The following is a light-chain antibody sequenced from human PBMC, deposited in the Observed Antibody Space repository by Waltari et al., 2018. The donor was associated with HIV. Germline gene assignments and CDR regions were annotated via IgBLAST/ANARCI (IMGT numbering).Light chain of an antibody. CDR3: QQYSTLGT. CDR1: QSVGIW. V-gene: IGKV1-5*03. CDR2: RAS. J-gene: IGKJ1*01. Sequence: DIQMTQSPSTLSASVGDRVTLTCRASQSVGIWLAWYQQKPGKAPNLLIYRASDLESGVPPRVSASGSGTEFSLTISNMQPEDFGTYYCQQYSTLGTFGQGTKVEIK.